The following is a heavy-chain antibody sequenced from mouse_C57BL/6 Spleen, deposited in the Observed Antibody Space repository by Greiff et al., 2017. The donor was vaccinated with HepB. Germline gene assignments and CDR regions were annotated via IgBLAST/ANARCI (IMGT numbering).Heavy chain of an antibody. CDR1: GFTFSDYG. Sequence: EVKLVESGGGLVKPGGSLKLSCAASGFTFSDYGTHWVRQAPEKGLEWVAYISSGSSTIYYADTVKGRFTISRDNAKNTLFLQMTSLRSEDTAMYYCARANWDVGGFAYWGQGTLVTVSA. D-gene: IGHD4-1*01. J-gene: IGHJ3*01. V-gene: IGHV5-17*01. CDR3: ARANWDVGGFAY. CDR2: ISSGSSTI.